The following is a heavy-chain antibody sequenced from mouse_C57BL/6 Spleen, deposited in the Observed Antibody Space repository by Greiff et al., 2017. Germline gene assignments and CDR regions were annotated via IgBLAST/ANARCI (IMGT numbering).Heavy chain of an antibody. V-gene: IGHV1-15*01. J-gene: IGHJ3*01. CDR3: TSRNYVRPAWFAY. D-gene: IGHD2-1*01. Sequence: QVQLQQSGAELVRPGASVTLSCKASGYTFTDYEMHWVKQTPVHGLEWIGAIDPETGGTAYNQKFKGKAILTADKSSSTAYMELRSLTSEDSAVYYGTSRNYVRPAWFAYWGQGTLVTVSA. CDR2: IDPETGGT. CDR1: GYTFTDYE.